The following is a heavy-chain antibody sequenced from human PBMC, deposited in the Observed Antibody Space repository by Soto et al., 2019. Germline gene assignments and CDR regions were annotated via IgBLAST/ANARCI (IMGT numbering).Heavy chain of an antibody. J-gene: IGHJ6*02. CDR3: ARDKKPFNWSPSILKSYYYGMDV. V-gene: IGHV3-48*03. CDR1: GFTFSSYE. Sequence: PGGSLRLSCAASGFTFSSYEMNWVRQAPGKGLEWVSYISSSGSTIYYADSVKGRFTVSRDNSNNTLYLQMDSLRAEDTAVYYCARDKKPFNWSPSILKSYYYGMDVWGQGTTVTVSS. D-gene: IGHD1-1*01. CDR2: ISSSGSTI.